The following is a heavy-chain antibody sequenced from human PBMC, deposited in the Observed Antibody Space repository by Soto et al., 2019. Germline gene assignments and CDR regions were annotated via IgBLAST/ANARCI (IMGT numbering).Heavy chain of an antibody. J-gene: IGHJ4*02. CDR3: TSHSPEDMIRK. CDR1: GFTFSSYV. V-gene: IGHV3-23*01. CDR2: ISASGGST. Sequence: GGSLRLSCAASGFTFSSYVMSWVRQAPGKGLEWVSGISASGGSTYYADSVKGRFTISRDNSRNTLYLQMNSLGAEDTALYYCTSHSPEDMIRKWGQGTLVTVSS. D-gene: IGHD2-15*01.